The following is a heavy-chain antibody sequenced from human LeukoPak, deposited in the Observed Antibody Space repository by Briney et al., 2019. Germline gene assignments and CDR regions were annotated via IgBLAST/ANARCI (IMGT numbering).Heavy chain of an antibody. CDR2: INHSGST. CDR1: GGSFSGYY. CDR3: ARGRYNWNVIYYFDY. V-gene: IGHV4-34*01. Sequence: SETLPLTCAVYGGSFSGYYWSWIRQPPGKGLEWIGEINHSGSTNYSPSLKSRVTISVDTSKNQFSLKLSSVTAADTAVYYCARGRYNWNVIYYFDYWGQGTLVTVSS. D-gene: IGHD1-20*01. J-gene: IGHJ4*02.